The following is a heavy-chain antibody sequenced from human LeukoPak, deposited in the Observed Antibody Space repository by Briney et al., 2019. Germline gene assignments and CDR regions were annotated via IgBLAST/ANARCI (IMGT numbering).Heavy chain of an antibody. V-gene: IGHV3-30*04. CDR2: ISDDGRQT. D-gene: IGHD2-8*01. CDR1: GFTFSSYA. CDR3: H. J-gene: IGHJ4*02. Sequence: GGSLRLSCAASGFTFSSYAMNWVRQAPGKGLEWVAVISDDGRQTYYADSVKGRFTISRDNSKNTVYYGARVYLGRLTAGYFDHWGQGTLVTVSP.